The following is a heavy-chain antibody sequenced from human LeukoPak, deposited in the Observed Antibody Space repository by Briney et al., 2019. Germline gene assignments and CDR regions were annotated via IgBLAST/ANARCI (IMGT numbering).Heavy chain of an antibody. CDR1: GYTFTYRY. J-gene: IGHJ4*02. D-gene: IGHD5-24*01. CDR2: ITPFNGNT. V-gene: IGHV1-45*02. CDR3: ARDRGDGYSNFDY. Sequence: SVKVSCKASGYTFTYRYLHWVRQAPGQALEWMGWITPFNGNTNYAQKIQDRVTITRDRSMSTAYVELSSLRSEDTAVYYCARDRGDGYSNFDYWGQGTLVTVSS.